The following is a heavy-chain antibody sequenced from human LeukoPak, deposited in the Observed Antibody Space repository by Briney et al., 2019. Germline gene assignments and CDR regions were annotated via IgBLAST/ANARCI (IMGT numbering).Heavy chain of an antibody. CDR3: ANFERTVAGPYNWFAP. J-gene: IGHJ5*02. Sequence: GGSLRLSCAVSGFTFSSYAMSWVRQAPGKGPEWVSAISGSGGNTYYADSVKGRFTISRDNSKNTLYLQMSSLRADDTAVYYCANFERTVAGPYNWFAPWGQGTLVTVSS. V-gene: IGHV3-23*01. D-gene: IGHD6-19*01. CDR1: GFTFSSYA. CDR2: ISGSGGNT.